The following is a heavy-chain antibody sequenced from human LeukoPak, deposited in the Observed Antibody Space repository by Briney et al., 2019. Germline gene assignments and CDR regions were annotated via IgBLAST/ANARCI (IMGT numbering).Heavy chain of an antibody. Sequence: GGSLRLSCAASGFTFSSYAMHWVRQAPGKGLEWVAVISYDGSNKYYADCVKGRFTISRDNSKNTLYLQMNSLRAEDTAVYYCARVGVVKGSSSWYFDYWGQGTLVTVSS. CDR1: GFTFSSYA. D-gene: IGHD6-13*01. CDR3: ARVGVVKGSSSWYFDY. J-gene: IGHJ4*02. CDR2: ISYDGSNK. V-gene: IGHV3-30*04.